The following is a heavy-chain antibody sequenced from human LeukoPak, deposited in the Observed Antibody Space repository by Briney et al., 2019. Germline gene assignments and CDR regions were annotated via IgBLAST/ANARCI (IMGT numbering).Heavy chain of an antibody. D-gene: IGHD2-2*01. J-gene: IGHJ4*02. CDR3: AKETKIPRSSWDTYYFDY. CDR2: IGRNSGSI. CDR1: GLKFDDYA. V-gene: IGHV3-9*01. Sequence: GWSLRLSCAVSGLKFDDYAMHWVRQAPGKGLEWVSGIGRNSGSIGYADSVKGRFTISRDNAKNSLYLQMNSLRPEDTALYYCAKETKIPRSSWDTYYFDYWGQGTLVTVSS.